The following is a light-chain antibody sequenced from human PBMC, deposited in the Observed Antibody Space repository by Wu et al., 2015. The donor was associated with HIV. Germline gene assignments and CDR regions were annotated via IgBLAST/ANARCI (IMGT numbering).Light chain of an antibody. CDR2: SAT. Sequence: DIQMTQSPSSLSASVGDRVTITCRASQSVRIFLNWYQQKPGTAPKVLIYSATTLQSGVPSRFSGSGSGTDFTLTITSLQPEDFATYYCQQNYDTPFSFGQGTKLEIK. J-gene: IGKJ2*03. V-gene: IGKV1-39*01. CDR3: QQNYDTPFS. CDR1: QSVRIF.